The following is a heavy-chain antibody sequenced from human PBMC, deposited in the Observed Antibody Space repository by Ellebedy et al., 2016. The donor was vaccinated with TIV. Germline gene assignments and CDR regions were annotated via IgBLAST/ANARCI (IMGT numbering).Heavy chain of an antibody. J-gene: IGHJ6*02. V-gene: IGHV3-33*01. CDR2: IWYDGNNQ. CDR3: VTGHLKGIYYYFYGIDV. CDR1: GFTFSSYG. Sequence: GESLKISCAASGFTFSSYGMHWVRQAPGKGLEWVAVIWYDGNNQYYADSVKGRFTISRDNSKNTLYLQMNSLRVEDTAVYYCVTGHLKGIYYYFYGIDVWGQGTTVTVSS.